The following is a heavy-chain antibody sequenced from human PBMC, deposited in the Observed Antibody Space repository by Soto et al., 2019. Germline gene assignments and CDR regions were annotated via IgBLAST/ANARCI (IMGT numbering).Heavy chain of an antibody. CDR1: GGSISSGGYY. CDR3: ARSAVVVVAATLNAFDI. CDR2: IYYGGST. D-gene: IGHD2-15*01. Sequence: QVQLQESGPGLVKPSQTLSLTCTVSGGSISSGGYYWSWIRQHPGKGLEWVGYIYYGGSTYYNPSLKSRVTISVDTSKNQFSLKLSSVTAADTAVYYCARSAVVVVAATLNAFDIWGQGTMVTVSS. J-gene: IGHJ3*02. V-gene: IGHV4-31*03.